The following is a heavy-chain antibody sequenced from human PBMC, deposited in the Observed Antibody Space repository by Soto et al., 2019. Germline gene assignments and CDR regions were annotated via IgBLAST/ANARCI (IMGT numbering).Heavy chain of an antibody. J-gene: IGHJ4*02. V-gene: IGHV3-66*01. CDR2: IYSGGST. CDR1: GFTVSNNY. CDR3: ASSPSVGY. D-gene: IGHD1-26*01. Sequence: EVQLVESGGGLVQPGGSLRLSCAASGFTVSNNYMSWVHQAPGKGLEGVSVIYSGGSTHYADTVKGRFTISRDNSKNTLYLQMNSLRAEDTAVYFCASSPSVGYWGQGTLVTVSS.